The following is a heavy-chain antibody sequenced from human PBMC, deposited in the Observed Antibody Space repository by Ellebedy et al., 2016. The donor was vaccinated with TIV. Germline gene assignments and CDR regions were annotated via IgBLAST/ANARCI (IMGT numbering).Heavy chain of an antibody. CDR3: AKHHNQFRSGLYFDS. J-gene: IGHJ4*02. V-gene: IGHV4-59*08. CDR2: IFHSGNP. D-gene: IGHD6-19*01. CDR1: DGSIRSYY. Sequence: GSLRLSCTVSDGSIRSYYWSWIRQPPGRGLEWIGYIFHSGNPYYNPSLKGRVTLSIDTSTNQFALKLTSVTAADTAVYFCAKHHNQFRSGLYFDSWGQGALVTVSS.